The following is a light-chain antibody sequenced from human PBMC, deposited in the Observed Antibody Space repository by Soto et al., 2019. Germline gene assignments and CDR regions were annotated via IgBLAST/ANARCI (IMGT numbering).Light chain of an antibody. V-gene: IGKV3-11*01. J-gene: IGKJ4*01. CDR2: DAS. CDR3: QQRSNWLT. Sequence: EIVLTQSPATLSLSPGERATLSCRASQSVSSSLAWYQQKPGQAPRLLIYDASNRATGILARFSGSGSGTDFTLTISSLEPEDFAVYYCQQRSNWLTFGGGTKVEIK. CDR1: QSVSSS.